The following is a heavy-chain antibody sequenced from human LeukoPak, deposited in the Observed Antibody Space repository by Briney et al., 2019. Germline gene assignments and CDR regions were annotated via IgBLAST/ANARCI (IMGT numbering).Heavy chain of an antibody. CDR2: IKHDASEK. CDR1: GFIFSGYW. CDR3: ARGWDAGSSL. Sequence: PGGSLRLSCEASGFIFSGYWMSWVRQAPGKGLEWVANIKHDASEKHYVDSVKGRFTISRDNTKNSVYPQMDSLRVDDTAVYYCARGWDAGSSLWGQGTLVSVSS. V-gene: IGHV3-7*01. J-gene: IGHJ4*02. D-gene: IGHD3-10*01.